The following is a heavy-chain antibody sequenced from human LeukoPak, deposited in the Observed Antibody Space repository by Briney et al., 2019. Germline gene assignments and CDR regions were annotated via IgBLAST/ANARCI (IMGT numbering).Heavy chain of an antibody. V-gene: IGHV1-18*01. D-gene: IGHD6-19*01. J-gene: IGHJ4*02. CDR3: ARDGWLVREGFDY. CDR1: GYTFTSYT. CDR2: ISAYNGNT. Sequence: ASVKVSCKASGYTFTSYTMHWMRQAPGQRLEWMGWISAYNGNTNYAQKLQGRVTMTTDTSTSTAYMELRSLRSDDTAVYYCARDGWLVREGFDYWGQGTLVTVSS.